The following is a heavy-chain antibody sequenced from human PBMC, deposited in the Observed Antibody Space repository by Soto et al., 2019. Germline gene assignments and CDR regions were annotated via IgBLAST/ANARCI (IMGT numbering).Heavy chain of an antibody. CDR2: IYYSGST. V-gene: IGHV4-59*01. D-gene: IGHD6-19*01. J-gene: IGHJ4*02. CDR3: AMTLGGYSSGSRWLDY. CDR1: GGSISSYY. Sequence: PSETLSLTCTVSGGSISSYYWSWILQPPGKGLEWIGYIYYSGSTTYNPSLKSRVTISVDTSKNQFSLELRSLRSDDTAVYYCAMTLGGYSSGSRWLDYWGQGTLVTVSS.